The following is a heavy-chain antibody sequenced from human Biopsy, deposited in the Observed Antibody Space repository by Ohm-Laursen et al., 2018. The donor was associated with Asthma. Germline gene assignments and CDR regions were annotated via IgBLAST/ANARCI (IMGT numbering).Heavy chain of an antibody. CDR3: ARGLDYSGRSGFDY. V-gene: IGHV3-33*05. J-gene: IGHJ4*02. CDR1: GFTFSSYG. Sequence: GQTLSLTCAASGFTFSSYGMDWVRQAPGKGLEWVALISYDGSIKDYADSVKGRFTISRDNSMNTLYLHMNSLRVEDTAVYYCARGLDYSGRSGFDYWGQGTLVTVSS. D-gene: IGHD3-10*01. CDR2: ISYDGSIK.